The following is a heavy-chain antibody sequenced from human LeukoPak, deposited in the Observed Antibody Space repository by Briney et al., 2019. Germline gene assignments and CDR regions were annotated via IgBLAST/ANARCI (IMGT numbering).Heavy chain of an antibody. CDR1: GGSISSYY. CDR3: ARGVPPFGIAVANYYFDY. D-gene: IGHD6-19*01. V-gene: IGHV4-59*01. Sequence: SETLSLTCTVSGGSISSYYWSWIRQPPGKGLEWIGYIYYSGSTNYNPSLKSRVTISVDTSKNQFSLKLSSVTAADTAVYYCARGVPPFGIAVANYYFDYWGQGTLVTVSS. J-gene: IGHJ4*02. CDR2: IYYSGST.